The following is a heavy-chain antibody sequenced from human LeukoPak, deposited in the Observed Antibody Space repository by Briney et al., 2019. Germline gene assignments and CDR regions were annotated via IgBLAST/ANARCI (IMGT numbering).Heavy chain of an antibody. V-gene: IGHV3-20*04. CDR1: GFTFDDYG. J-gene: IGHJ4*02. Sequence: GGSLRLSCAASGFTFDDYGMSWVRQVPGKELEWVAFINWNGGHTDYADSVRGRFSISRDTSKNTLYLQMNSLRAEDTAIYYCAKGRYYDSSGYPIDYWGQGTLVTVSS. D-gene: IGHD3-22*01. CDR2: INWNGGHT. CDR3: AKGRYYDSSGYPIDY.